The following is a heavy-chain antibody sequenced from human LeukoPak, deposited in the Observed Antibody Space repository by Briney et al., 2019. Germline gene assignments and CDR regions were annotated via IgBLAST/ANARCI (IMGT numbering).Heavy chain of an antibody. CDR3: TRAHGRITRDAYLDY. V-gene: IGHV3-53*01. J-gene: IGHJ4*02. CDR1: GFSVSSNY. Sequence: GGSLRLSCAASGFSVSSNYMSWVRQAPGKGLTWVSVIYSSGSTYYADSVKGRFAISRDDSKNTLHLQMNSLRAEDTAMCYCTRAHGRITRDAYLDYWGQGTLVTVSS. D-gene: IGHD3-10*01. CDR2: IYSSGST.